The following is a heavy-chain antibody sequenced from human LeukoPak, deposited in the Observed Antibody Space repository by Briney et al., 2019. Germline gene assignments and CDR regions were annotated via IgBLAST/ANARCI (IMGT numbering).Heavy chain of an antibody. CDR3: AKDGAVGYCSGGGCYSYNWFDS. D-gene: IGHD2-15*01. Sequence: GGSLRLSCEASGFTFSNYAMHWVRQAPGKGLEWVAVILYDGNDKYYTDSVKGRFTISKDNSRNTLYLQMNSLRVEDTAVYYCAKDGAVGYCSGGGCYSYNWFDSWGQGTLVTVSS. J-gene: IGHJ5*01. V-gene: IGHV3-30*18. CDR2: ILYDGNDK. CDR1: GFTFSNYA.